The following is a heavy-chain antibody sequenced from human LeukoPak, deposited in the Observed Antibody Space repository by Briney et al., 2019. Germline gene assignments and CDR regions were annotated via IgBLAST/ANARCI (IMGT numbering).Heavy chain of an antibody. CDR3: AKDRATVVTYFDY. CDR2: ISYDGSNK. J-gene: IGHJ4*02. V-gene: IGHV3-30*18. D-gene: IGHD4-23*01. CDR1: GFTFSSYG. Sequence: PGGSLRLSCAASGFTFSSYGMHWVRQAPGKGLEWVAVISYDGSNKYYADSVKGRFTISRDNSKNTLYLQMNSLRAEDTAVYYCAKDRATVVTYFDYWGQGTLVTVSS.